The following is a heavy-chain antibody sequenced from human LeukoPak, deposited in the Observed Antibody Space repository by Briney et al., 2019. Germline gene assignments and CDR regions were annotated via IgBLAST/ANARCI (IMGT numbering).Heavy chain of an antibody. CDR1: GCSISSYY. Sequence: SETLSLTCTVSGCSISSYYWSWIRQPPGKGLDWIGYIYYSGSTNYNPSLKSRVTISVDTSKNQFSLKLSSVTAADTAVYYCARGKSYYGDYLISQTGYYYGMDVWGQGTTVTVSS. J-gene: IGHJ6*02. CDR2: IYYSGST. V-gene: IGHV4-59*01. CDR3: ARGKSYYGDYLISQTGYYYGMDV. D-gene: IGHD4-17*01.